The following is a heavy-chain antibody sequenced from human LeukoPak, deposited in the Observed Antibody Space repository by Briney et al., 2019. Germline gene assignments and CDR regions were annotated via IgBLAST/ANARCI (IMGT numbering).Heavy chain of an antibody. CDR2: ISYDGSNK. D-gene: IGHD4-17*01. V-gene: IGHV3-30*03. J-gene: IGHJ4*02. Sequence: GGSLRLSCAASGFTFSSYGMHWVRQAPGKGLEWVAVISYDGSNKYYADSVKGRFTISRDNSKNTVYLQMNSLRAEDTAVYYCASQRDYGENEYDYWGQGTLVTVSS. CDR1: GFTFSSYG. CDR3: ASQRDYGENEYDY.